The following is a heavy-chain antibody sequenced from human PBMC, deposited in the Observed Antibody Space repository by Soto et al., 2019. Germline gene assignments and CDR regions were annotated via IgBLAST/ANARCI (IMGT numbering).Heavy chain of an antibody. Sequence: GVSLRLSCAASGFALSDSAIHWVRQASGKGLEWVGRIRSKVNSYATIYAESVKGRFTISRDDSMSTIYLQMNSLKVEDTAVYYCTRRRDWTAMDPLDYWGQGTLVTVSS. CDR2: IRSKVNSYAT. V-gene: IGHV3-73*01. CDR3: TRRRDWTAMDPLDY. D-gene: IGHD5-18*01. J-gene: IGHJ4*02. CDR1: GFALSDSA.